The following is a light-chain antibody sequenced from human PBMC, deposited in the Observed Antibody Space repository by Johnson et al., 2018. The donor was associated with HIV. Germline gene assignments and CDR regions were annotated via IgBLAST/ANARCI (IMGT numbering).Light chain of an antibody. Sequence: VLPQPPSVSAAPGQKVTISCSGSSSNIGNSYVSWYQQLPGTAPKLLIYDNNKRPSEIPDRFSGSKSGTSATLGITGLQTGDETDYYCGSWDSSLSAFVFETGTTVTVL. V-gene: IGLV1-51*01. CDR1: SSNIGNSY. CDR2: DNN. CDR3: GSWDSSLSAFV. J-gene: IGLJ1*01.